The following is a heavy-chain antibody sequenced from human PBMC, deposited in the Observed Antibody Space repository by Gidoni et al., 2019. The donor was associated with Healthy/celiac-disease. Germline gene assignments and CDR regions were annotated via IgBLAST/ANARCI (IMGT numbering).Heavy chain of an antibody. V-gene: IGHV4-59*01. CDR3: ARDRGGRPDDGFDY. D-gene: IGHD1-1*01. CDR1: GGSISSYY. Sequence: QVQLQESGPGLVKPSETLSLTCTVSGGSISSYYWSWIRQPPGKGLEWIGYIYYSGSTNYNPSLKSRVTISVDTSKNQFSLKLSSVTAADTAVYYCARDRGGRPDDGFDYWGQGTLVTVSS. CDR2: IYYSGST. J-gene: IGHJ4*02.